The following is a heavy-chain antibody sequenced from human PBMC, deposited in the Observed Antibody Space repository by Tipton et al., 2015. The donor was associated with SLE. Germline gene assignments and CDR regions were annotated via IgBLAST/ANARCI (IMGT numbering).Heavy chain of an antibody. CDR1: GFTFSSYA. D-gene: IGHD3-16*02. Sequence: SLRLSCAASGFTFSSYAMSWVRQAPGKGLEWVSAISGSGGSTYYTDSVRGRFTISRDNSKSTLYLQMNSLRVEDTAVYYCARIVSDNNYYFDYWGQGTLVTVSS. CDR3: ARIVSDNNYYFDY. V-gene: IGHV3-23*01. J-gene: IGHJ4*02. CDR2: ISGSGGST.